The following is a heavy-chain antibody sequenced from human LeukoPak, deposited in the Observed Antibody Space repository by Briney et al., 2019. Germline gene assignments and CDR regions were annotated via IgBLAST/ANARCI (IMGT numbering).Heavy chain of an antibody. CDR1: GFTFSTYA. V-gene: IGHV3-23*01. Sequence: GGSRRLSCAASGFTFSTYAMTWVRQAPGKGLEWVSTISGSGGSTYYADSVKGRLTISRDNSKNTLYLQLSSLRADDTAVYYCAKDKEAGTFFDYWGQGALVTVSS. D-gene: IGHD6-13*01. CDR3: AKDKEAGTFFDY. J-gene: IGHJ4*02. CDR2: ISGSGGST.